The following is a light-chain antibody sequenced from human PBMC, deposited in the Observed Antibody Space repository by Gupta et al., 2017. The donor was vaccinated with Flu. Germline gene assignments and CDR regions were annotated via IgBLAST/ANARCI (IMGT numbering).Light chain of an antibody. Sequence: DIKMTQSPSSLSASVGDRVTITCRTSQNIKTYLNWYQQNPGKAPNLLIYAASSLQSGVPSSFSSSGGGTDFTPTISSRQPEDFSAYYYQQHYGTPAMTFGQGTQVEIK. V-gene: IGKV1-39*01. CDR3: QQHYGTPAMT. CDR2: AAS. CDR1: QNIKTY. J-gene: IGKJ1*01.